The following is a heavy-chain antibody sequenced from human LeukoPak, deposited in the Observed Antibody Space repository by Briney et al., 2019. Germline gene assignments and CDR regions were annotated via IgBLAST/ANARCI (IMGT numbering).Heavy chain of an antibody. D-gene: IGHD3-10*01. V-gene: IGHV3-23*01. CDR3: AKDSGNRLYSYADL. Sequence: PGGSLRLSCAASGFTFINYAMSWVRQAPGKGLEWVSAISGSGGSTYYADSVKGRFTISRDNSRNTLYLQMNSLRVEDTAVYYCAKDSGNRLYSYADLWGQGILVTVSS. CDR2: ISGSGGST. CDR1: GFTFINYA. J-gene: IGHJ5*02.